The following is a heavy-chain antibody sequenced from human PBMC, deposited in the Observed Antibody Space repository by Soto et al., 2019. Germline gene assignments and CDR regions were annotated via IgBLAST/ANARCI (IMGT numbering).Heavy chain of an antibody. Sequence: QVQLAESGGGVVQPGRSLRPSCEASGFTFSSYGMHWVRQAPGKGLERVAVIWHDGSNKYYAETVKGRVTISRDNSKNTLNLQMDSMRADDMAIYYCASGDSASYFDYWGQGTLVTVSS. CDR2: IWHDGSNK. V-gene: IGHV3-33*01. D-gene: IGHD3-10*01. J-gene: IGHJ4*02. CDR3: ASGDSASYFDY. CDR1: GFTFSSYG.